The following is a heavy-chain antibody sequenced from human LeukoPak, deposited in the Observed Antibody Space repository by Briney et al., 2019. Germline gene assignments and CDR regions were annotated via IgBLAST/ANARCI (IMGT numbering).Heavy chain of an antibody. CDR1: GFSLSTSGVG. CDR2: IYWDDDK. Sequence: ESGPTLVKPTQTLTLTCTFSGFSLSTSGVGVGWIRQPPGKALEWLALIYWDDDKRYSPSLKSRLTITKDTSKNQVVLTMTNMDPVDTATYCCAHHNFMVRGAYFDPWGQGTLVTVSS. D-gene: IGHD3-10*01. CDR3: AHHNFMVRGAYFDP. V-gene: IGHV2-5*02. J-gene: IGHJ5*02.